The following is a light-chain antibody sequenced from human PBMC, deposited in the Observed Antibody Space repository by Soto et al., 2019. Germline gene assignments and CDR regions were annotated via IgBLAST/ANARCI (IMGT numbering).Light chain of an antibody. J-gene: IGKJ1*01. CDR2: GAS. CDR3: QQYGSSPSWT. CDR1: QSVSTSY. Sequence: EIVLTQSPGTLSLSPGERATLSCRASQSVSTSYLAWYQQKPGQAPRLLIYGASSRATVIPDRFSGSGSGTDFTLTISRLEPEDIGVYYCQQYGSSPSWTFGQGTKVEIK. V-gene: IGKV3-20*01.